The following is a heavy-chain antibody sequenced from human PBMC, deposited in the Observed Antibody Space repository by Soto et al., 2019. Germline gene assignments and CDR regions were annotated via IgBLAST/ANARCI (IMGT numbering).Heavy chain of an antibody. V-gene: IGHV3-21*01. CDR2: ISSSSSYI. Sequence: PGGSLRLSCAASGFTFSSYSMNWVRQAPGKGLEWVSSISSSSSYIYYADSVKGRFTISRDNAKNSLYLQMNSLRAEDTAVYYCAREDIVVVPAAQYYYYYMDVWGKGTTVTVSS. J-gene: IGHJ6*03. CDR1: GFTFSSYS. CDR3: AREDIVVVPAAQYYYYYMDV. D-gene: IGHD2-2*01.